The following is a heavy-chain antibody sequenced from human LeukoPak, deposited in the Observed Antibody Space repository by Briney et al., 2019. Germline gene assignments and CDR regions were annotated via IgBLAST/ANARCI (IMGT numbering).Heavy chain of an antibody. CDR1: GFTFDDYG. D-gene: IGHD3-3*01. V-gene: IGHV3-20*04. CDR2: INWNGGST. J-gene: IGHJ5*02. Sequence: GGSLRLSCAASGFTFDDYGMSWVRPAPGNGLEWVSGINWNGGSTGYADSVKGRFTISRDNAKNSLYLQMSSLRAEDTALYYCARDLNDFWSGSTNWFDPWGQGTLVTVSS. CDR3: ARDLNDFWSGSTNWFDP.